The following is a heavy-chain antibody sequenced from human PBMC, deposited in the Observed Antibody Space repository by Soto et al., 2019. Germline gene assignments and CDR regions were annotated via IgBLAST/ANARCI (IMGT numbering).Heavy chain of an antibody. CDR3: ARGQQQLNYYYYGMDV. CDR2: IIPIFGTA. J-gene: IGHJ6*02. CDR1: GGTFSSYA. Sequence: SVKVACKASGGTFSSYAISWVRQAPGQGLEWMGGIIPIFGTANYAQKFQGRVTITADESTSTAYMELSSLRSEDTAVYYCARGQQQLNYYYYGMDVWGQGTTVTVSS. D-gene: IGHD6-13*01. V-gene: IGHV1-69*13.